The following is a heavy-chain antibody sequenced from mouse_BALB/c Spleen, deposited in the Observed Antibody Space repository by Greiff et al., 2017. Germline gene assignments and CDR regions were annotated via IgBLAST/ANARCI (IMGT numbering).Heavy chain of an antibody. CDR3: ARAEADGYDGSMDY. V-gene: IGHV14-3*02. CDR1: GFNIKDTY. CDR2: IDPANGNT. J-gene: IGHJ4*01. Sequence: EVQLQQSGAELVKPGASVKLSCTASGFNIKDTYMHWVKQRPEQGLEWIGRIDPANGNTKYDPKFQGKATITADTSSNTAYLQLSSLTSEDTAVYYCARAEADGYDGSMDYWGQGTSVTVSS. D-gene: IGHD2-2*01.